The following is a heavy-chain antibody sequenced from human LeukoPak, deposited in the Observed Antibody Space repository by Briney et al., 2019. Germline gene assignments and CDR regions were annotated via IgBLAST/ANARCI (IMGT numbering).Heavy chain of an antibody. J-gene: IGHJ4*02. CDR1: GGSISSYY. CDR2: IYYSGST. CDR3: ARFGGKYSSGWYFDY. Sequence: NPSETLSLTCTGSGGSISSYYWNWIRQPPGKGLEWIGYIYYSGSTNYNPSLKSRVTISVDTSKNQFSLKLSSVTAADTAVYYCARFGGKYSSGWYFDYWGQGTLVTVSS. V-gene: IGHV4-59*01. D-gene: IGHD6-19*01.